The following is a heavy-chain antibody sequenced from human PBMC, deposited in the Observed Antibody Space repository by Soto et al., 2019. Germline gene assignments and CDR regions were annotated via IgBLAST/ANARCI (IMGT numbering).Heavy chain of an antibody. V-gene: IGHV1-18*04. D-gene: IGHD6-19*01. CDR2: INGYSGNT. CDR3: ARKMSGWPKFDW. J-gene: IGHJ4*02. CDR1: GYTFTSYD. Sequence: QVQLLQSAAELKTPGASVNVSCMTSGYTFTSYDITWVRQAPGQGLEWMGWINGYSGNTEYAQKFRGRVTMTTDTSRGIAFMELTRLNFVDTGVYFCARKMSGWPKFDWWGQGTLVTVSS.